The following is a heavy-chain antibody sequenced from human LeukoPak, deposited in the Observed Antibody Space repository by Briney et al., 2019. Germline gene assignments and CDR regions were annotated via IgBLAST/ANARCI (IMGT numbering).Heavy chain of an antibody. Sequence: SETLSLTCTVSGGSISSYYWSWIRQPPGKGLEWTGYIYYSGSTNYNPSLKSRVTISVDTSKNQFSLKLSSVTAADTAVYYCARDQGSGWQNWFDPWGQGTLVTVSS. V-gene: IGHV4-59*01. CDR1: GGSISSYY. J-gene: IGHJ5*02. CDR3: ARDQGSGWQNWFDP. CDR2: IYYSGST. D-gene: IGHD6-19*01.